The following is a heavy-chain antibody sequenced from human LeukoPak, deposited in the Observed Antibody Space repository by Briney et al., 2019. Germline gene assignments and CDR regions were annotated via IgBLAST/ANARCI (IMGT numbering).Heavy chain of an antibody. D-gene: IGHD4-17*01. J-gene: IGHJ6*02. CDR1: GFTVSSNY. Sequence: GGSLKLSCAASGFTVSSNYMSWVRQAPGKGLEWVSVIYSGGSTYYADSVKGRFTISRDNSKNTLYLQMNSLRAEDTAVYYCARDNDYGDYYYGMDVWGQGTTVTVSS. V-gene: IGHV3-66*02. CDR2: IYSGGST. CDR3: ARDNDYGDYYYGMDV.